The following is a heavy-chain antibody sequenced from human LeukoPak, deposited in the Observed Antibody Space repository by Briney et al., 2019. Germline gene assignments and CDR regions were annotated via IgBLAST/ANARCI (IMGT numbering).Heavy chain of an antibody. V-gene: IGHV3-30-3*01. CDR3: ARDGNTRGSSSRAFDI. J-gene: IGHJ3*02. D-gene: IGHD6-6*01. Sequence: PGGSPRLSCAASGFTFSSYAMHWVRQAPGKGLEWVAVISYDGSNKYYADSVKGRFTISRDNSKNTLYLQMNSLRAEDTAVYYCARDGNTRGSSSRAFDIWGQGTMVTVSS. CDR1: GFTFSSYA. CDR2: ISYDGSNK.